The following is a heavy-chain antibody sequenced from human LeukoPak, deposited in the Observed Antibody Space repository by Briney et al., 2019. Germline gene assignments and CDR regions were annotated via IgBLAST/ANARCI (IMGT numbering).Heavy chain of an antibody. D-gene: IGHD6-19*01. J-gene: IGHJ6*03. CDR1: GFTVSFNY. CDR2: IYSGGST. CDR3: ARAQWRTYSYYYMDV. V-gene: IGHV3-53*01. Sequence: GGSPRLSCAASGFTVSFNYMSWVRQAPGKGLEWISVIYSGGSTYYADSVKGRFTISRDDSKNTLYLQMNSLRAEDTAIYYCARAQWRTYSYYYMDVWGKGTTVTVSS.